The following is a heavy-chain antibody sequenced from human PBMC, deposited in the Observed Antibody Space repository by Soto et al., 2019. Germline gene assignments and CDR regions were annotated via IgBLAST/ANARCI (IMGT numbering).Heavy chain of an antibody. Sequence: PSETLSLTCTVSGGSISSYYWSWIRQPPGKGLEWIGYIYYSGSTNYNPSLESRVTISVNTSENQFSLKLSSVTAADTAVYYCARHIALSGSFPFDYWGQGTLVTVSS. D-gene: IGHD3-3*01. V-gene: IGHV4-59*08. CDR1: GGSISSYY. CDR3: ARHIALSGSFPFDY. CDR2: IYYSGST. J-gene: IGHJ4*02.